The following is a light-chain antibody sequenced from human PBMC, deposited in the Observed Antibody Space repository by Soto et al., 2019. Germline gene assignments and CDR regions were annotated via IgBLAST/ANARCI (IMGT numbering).Light chain of an antibody. CDR3: QQYGSSPRT. J-gene: IGKJ1*01. CDR1: QSVSSSY. CDR2: GAS. Sequence: EIVLTQSPGTLSLSPGERATLSCRASQSVSSSYLAWYQQKPGQAPRLLIYGASDRATGIPDRFSGSGSGTDFTLIISRLEPEDFAMYYCQQYGSSPRTFGQGTKVDIK. V-gene: IGKV3-20*01.